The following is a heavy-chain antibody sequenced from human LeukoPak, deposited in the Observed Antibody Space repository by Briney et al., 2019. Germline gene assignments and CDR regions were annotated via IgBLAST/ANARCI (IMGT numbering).Heavy chain of an antibody. V-gene: IGHV5-51*01. CDR2: IYPGDSDT. Sequence: GESLKISCKGSGYSFTSYWIGWVRQMPGKGLEWMGIIYPGDSDTRYSPSFQGQVTISADKSISTAYPQWSSLKASDTAMYYCARPRDGYNYYFDYWGQGTLVTVSS. J-gene: IGHJ4*02. CDR1: GYSFTSYW. CDR3: ARPRDGYNYYFDY. D-gene: IGHD5-24*01.